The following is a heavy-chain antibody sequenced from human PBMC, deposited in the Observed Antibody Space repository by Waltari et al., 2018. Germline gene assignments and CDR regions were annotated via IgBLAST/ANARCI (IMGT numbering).Heavy chain of an antibody. J-gene: IGHJ4*02. D-gene: IGHD2-15*01. CDR3: ARARPYCSGGSCPFDY. Sequence: QVQLVQSGAEVKKPGSSVKVSCKASGGTFSSYAISWVRQAPGQGLEWMGRIIPIFGTANYAQRFQGRVTITADKSTSTAYMELSSLRSEDTAVYYCARARPYCSGGSCPFDYWGQGTLVTVSS. CDR2: IIPIFGTA. CDR1: GGTFSSYA. V-gene: IGHV1-69*08.